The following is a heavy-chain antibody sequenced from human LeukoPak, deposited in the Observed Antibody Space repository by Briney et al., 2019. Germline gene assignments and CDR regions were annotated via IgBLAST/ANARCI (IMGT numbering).Heavy chain of an antibody. CDR2: IYRSGNT. Sequence: SETLSLTCSVSGASIGNYYWSWIRQSPGKGLEWIGYIYRSGNTNFNPSLKSRVTMLVDMSNNQLSLRLTSVTHADTAMYYCARGSGKEDSSGTAFAHWGQGTMVIVSS. V-gene: IGHV4-59*01. CDR1: GASIGNYY. D-gene: IGHD3-22*01. CDR3: ARGSGKEDSSGTAFAH. J-gene: IGHJ3*01.